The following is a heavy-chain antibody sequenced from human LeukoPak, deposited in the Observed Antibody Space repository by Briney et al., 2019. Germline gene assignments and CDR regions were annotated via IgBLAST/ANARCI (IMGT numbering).Heavy chain of an antibody. CDR3: ARGEGDIVVVPADY. CDR1: GFTFSNWA. V-gene: IGHV3-23*01. J-gene: IGHJ4*02. CDR2: ITGSGGST. D-gene: IGHD2-2*01. Sequence: GGSLRLSCAASGFTFSNWAMSWVRQAPGKGLEWVSAITGSGGSTYYADSVRGRFTISRDNSKNTLYLQMNSLRAEDTAVYYCARGEGDIVVVPADYWGQGTLVTVSS.